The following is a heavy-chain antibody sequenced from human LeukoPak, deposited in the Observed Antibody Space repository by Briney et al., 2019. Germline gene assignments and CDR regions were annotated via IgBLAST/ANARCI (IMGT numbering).Heavy chain of an antibody. J-gene: IGHJ5*02. D-gene: IGHD2-15*01. V-gene: IGHV3-7*01. CDR1: GFTFSSYW. CDR2: IKQDGSEK. CDR3: ARVGCSGGSCYSGRGPFDP. Sequence: GGPLRLSCAASGFTFSSYWMSWVRQAPGKGLEWVANIKQDGSEKYYVDSVKGRFTISRDNAKNSLYLQMNSLGAEDTAVYYCARVGCSGGSCYSGRGPFDPWGQGTLVTVSS.